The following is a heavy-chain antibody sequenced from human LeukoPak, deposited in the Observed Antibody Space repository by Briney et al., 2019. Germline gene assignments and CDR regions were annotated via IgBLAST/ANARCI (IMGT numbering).Heavy chain of an antibody. D-gene: IGHD6-6*01. CDR2: ISRSSSYI. CDR3: ARAAQSRSTKDYYYMDV. J-gene: IGHJ6*03. CDR1: GFTFSSYS. Sequence: PGGSLRLSCAASGFTFSSYSMNWVRQAPGKGLEWLSSISRSSSYIYYADSLKGRFTITRDNAKFSLFLQMNSLRAEDTAVYYCARAAQSRSTKDYYYMDVWGKGTPVTVSS. V-gene: IGHV3-21*01.